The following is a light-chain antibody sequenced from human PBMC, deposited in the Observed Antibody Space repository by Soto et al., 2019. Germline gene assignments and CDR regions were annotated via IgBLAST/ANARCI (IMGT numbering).Light chain of an antibody. CDR1: EDFSDY. CDR2: AVS. Sequence: DIQMTQSPSSLSPSVGDRVTITCRASEDFSDYLDWYQQKPGKVPELLIYAVSTLQSGVPARFSGSGSGTEFTLTISSLQTEDIATYYCQKYNTAPQTFGPGTKVEIK. CDR3: QKYNTAPQT. J-gene: IGKJ1*01. V-gene: IGKV1-27*01.